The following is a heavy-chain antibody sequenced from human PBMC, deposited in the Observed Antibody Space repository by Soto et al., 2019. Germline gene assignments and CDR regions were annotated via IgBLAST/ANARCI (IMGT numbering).Heavy chain of an antibody. V-gene: IGHV3-74*01. CDR2: INGDGSTT. Sequence: VQLVESGGGLVQPGGSLRLSCSASGFTFSSYWMHWVRQAPGKRLVWVAGINGDGSTTTYADSVKGRFIISRDNAKNMLYLQMDSLTAEDTAVYYCSRPRYVGSGTPFDHWGQGTLVTVSS. J-gene: IGHJ4*02. D-gene: IGHD3-22*01. CDR3: SRPRYVGSGTPFDH. CDR1: GFTFSSYW.